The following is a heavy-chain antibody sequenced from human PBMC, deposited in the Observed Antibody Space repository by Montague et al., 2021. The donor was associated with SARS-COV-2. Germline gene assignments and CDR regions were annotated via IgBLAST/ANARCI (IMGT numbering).Heavy chain of an antibody. CDR1: SGSISTGHH. D-gene: IGHD3-10*01. J-gene: IGHJ6*02. Sequence: TLSLTCSVSSGSISTGHHWSWIRQHPMKGLEWIGYIYYSGSTYYNPSFKGRVTISIDTAKNQFSLELTSMTAADTAVYYCARDHGQWFGELWGHGLDVWGQGTTAIVSS. CDR2: IYYSGST. CDR3: ARDHGQWFGELWGHGLDV. V-gene: IGHV4-31*03.